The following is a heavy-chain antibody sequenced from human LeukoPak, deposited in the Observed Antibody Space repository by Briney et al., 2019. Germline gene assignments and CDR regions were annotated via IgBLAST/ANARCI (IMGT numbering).Heavy chain of an antibody. CDR1: GFTFSSYA. CDR2: ISGSGGST. CDR3: AKWTETWIQLWNGMDV. J-gene: IGHJ6*02. V-gene: IGHV3-23*01. D-gene: IGHD5-18*01. Sequence: GGSLRLSCAASGFTFSSYAMSWVRQAPGKGLEWVSAISGSGGSTYYADSVKGRFTISRDNSKNTLYLQMNSLRAEDTAVYYCAKWTETWIQLWNGMDVWGQGTTVTVSS.